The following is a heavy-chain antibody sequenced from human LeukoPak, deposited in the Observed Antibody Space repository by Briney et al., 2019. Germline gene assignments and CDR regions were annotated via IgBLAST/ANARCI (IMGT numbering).Heavy chain of an antibody. Sequence: GGSLRLSCAASGFTFNTYAMTWVRQAPGKGLEWVSAISGSGGNTYYADSVKGRFTIFRDNSKNTLYLQMNSLRAEDTAVYYCARSVPDYTRFDYWGQGALVTVSS. J-gene: IGHJ4*02. V-gene: IGHV3-23*01. CDR3: ARSVPDYTRFDY. CDR2: ISGSGGNT. D-gene: IGHD4-11*01. CDR1: GFTFNTYA.